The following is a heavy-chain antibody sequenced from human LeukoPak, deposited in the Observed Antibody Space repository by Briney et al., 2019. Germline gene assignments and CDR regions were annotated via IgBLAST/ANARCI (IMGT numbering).Heavy chain of an antibody. CDR1: GYSISSGYY. J-gene: IGHJ3*02. CDR2: IFHSGSA. V-gene: IGHV4-38-2*02. CDR3: ARDYTTKLERRMYAFDI. D-gene: IGHD1-1*01. Sequence: PSETLSLTCAVSGYSISSGYYWGWIRQPPGKGLEWIGNIFHSGSAYHNPSLKSRVTISVDTSKNQFSLKLKSVTAADTAMYYCARDYTTKLERRMYAFDIWGQGTMVTVSS.